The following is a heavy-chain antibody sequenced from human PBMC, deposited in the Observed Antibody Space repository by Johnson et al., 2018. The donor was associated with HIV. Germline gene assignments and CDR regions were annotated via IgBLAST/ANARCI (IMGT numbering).Heavy chain of an antibody. Sequence: QMQLVESGGDLVKPGGSLRLSCAASGFIFSDYYMTWIRQAPGKGLESISYISSSGRTIYYADSVKSRFTISSDNSKNTLYLQMNSLRAEDTAVYYCAFIEYSSLDAFDIWGQGTMVTVSS. CDR2: ISSSGRTI. D-gene: IGHD6-6*01. J-gene: IGHJ3*02. CDR3: AFIEYSSLDAFDI. CDR1: GFIFSDYY. V-gene: IGHV3-11*04.